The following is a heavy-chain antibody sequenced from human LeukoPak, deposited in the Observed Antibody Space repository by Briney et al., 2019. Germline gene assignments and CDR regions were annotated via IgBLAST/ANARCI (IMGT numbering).Heavy chain of an antibody. D-gene: IGHD3-22*01. Sequence: PGGSLRLSCAASGFTFSSYSMNWVRQAPGKGLEWVSYISSSSSTIYYADSVKGRFTISRDNAKNSLYLQMNSLRAEDTAVYYCARTRGPPGYYDSYGYWGQGTLVTVSS. CDR3: ARTRGPPGYYDSYGY. V-gene: IGHV3-48*01. CDR2: ISSSSSTI. J-gene: IGHJ4*02. CDR1: GFTFSSYS.